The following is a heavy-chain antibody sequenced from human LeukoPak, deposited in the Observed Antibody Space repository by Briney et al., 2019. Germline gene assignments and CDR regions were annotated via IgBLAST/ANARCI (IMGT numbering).Heavy chain of an antibody. CDR1: GYSISSGYY. J-gene: IGHJ3*01. CDR2: IYHSGST. Sequence: KPSETLSLTCAVSGYSISSGYYWGWIRQPPGKGLEWIGSIYHSGSTYYNPSLMSRVTISVDTSKTQFSLKLSSVTAADTALYYCARLTVAESFDFWGQGTMVTVSS. D-gene: IGHD4-23*01. CDR3: ARLTVAESFDF. V-gene: IGHV4-38-2*01.